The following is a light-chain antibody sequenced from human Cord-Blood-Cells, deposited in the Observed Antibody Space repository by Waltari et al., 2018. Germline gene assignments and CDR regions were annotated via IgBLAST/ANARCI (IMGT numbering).Light chain of an antibody. CDR2: DAS. J-gene: IGKJ4*01. CDR1: QSVSSY. V-gene: IGKV3-11*01. Sequence: EIVLTQSPATLSLSPGEGATLSCRASQSVSSYLAWYQQKPGQAPRLLIYDASNRATGIPARFSGSGSGTDFTLTINSLEPEDFAVYYCQQRSNWPPLTFGGGTKVEIK. CDR3: QQRSNWPPLT.